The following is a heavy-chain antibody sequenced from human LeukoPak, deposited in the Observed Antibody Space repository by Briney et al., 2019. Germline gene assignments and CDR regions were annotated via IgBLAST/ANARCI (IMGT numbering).Heavy chain of an antibody. V-gene: IGHV3-23*01. Sequence: GGSLRLSCAASGFTFSSYAMSWVRQAPGKGLEWVSSISGNGCDTYYADSVKGRFTISRDSPKNTLYLQMNSLLTDDTAVYYCTKDQEVATIGGYFDSWGQGALVTVSS. CDR1: GFTFSSYA. D-gene: IGHD5-24*01. CDR3: TKDQEVATIGGYFDS. J-gene: IGHJ4*03. CDR2: ISGNGCDT.